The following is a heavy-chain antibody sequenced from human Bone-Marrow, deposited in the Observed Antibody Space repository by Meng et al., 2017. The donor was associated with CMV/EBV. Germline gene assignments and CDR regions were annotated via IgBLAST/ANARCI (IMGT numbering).Heavy chain of an antibody. Sequence: SVKVSCKTSGGTFSSHAISWVRQAPGQGLEWMGGVIPIFGTANYAQKFQGRVTITTDESTSTAYMELSSLRSEDTAVYYCARGRAAPKTYYYYGMDVWGQGTTVTVSS. V-gene: IGHV1-69*05. CDR2: VIPIFGTA. J-gene: IGHJ6*02. CDR3: ARGRAAPKTYYYYGMDV. CDR1: GGTFSSHA.